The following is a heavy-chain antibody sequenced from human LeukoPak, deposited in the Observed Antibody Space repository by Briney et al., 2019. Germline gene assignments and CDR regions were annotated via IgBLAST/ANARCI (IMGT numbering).Heavy chain of an antibody. CDR3: ARGGVVVTPITD. D-gene: IGHD3-22*01. J-gene: IGHJ4*02. Sequence: SVKVSCKASGGTFSNYAISWVRQAPGQGLEWMGRIIPMFGTTNYAQKFQGRVTMTRDTSTSTVYMELSSLRSEDTAVYYCARGGVVVTPITDWGQGTLVTVSS. CDR1: GGTFSNYA. V-gene: IGHV1-69*05. CDR2: IIPMFGTT.